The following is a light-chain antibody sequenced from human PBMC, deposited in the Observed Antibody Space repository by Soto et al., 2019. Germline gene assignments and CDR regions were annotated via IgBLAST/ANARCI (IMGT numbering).Light chain of an antibody. V-gene: IGKV1-27*01. Sequence: DIQMTQSPSSLSASVGDRVTITCRASQAINNYLAWYQQKPGKPPKLLIYAASTLQSGVPSRFSGGGSGTDFTLTINSLQPEDVAPYYCQRYNNGPPVTVGPGTKV. CDR3: QRYNNGPPVT. CDR2: AAS. CDR1: QAINNY. J-gene: IGKJ3*01.